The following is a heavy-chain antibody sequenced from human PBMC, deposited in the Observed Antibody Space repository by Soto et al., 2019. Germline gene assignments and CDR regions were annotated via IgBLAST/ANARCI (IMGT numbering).Heavy chain of an antibody. Sequence: EVQLLESGGGLVQPGGSVRLSCAASGFTFSSYAMSWVRQAPGKGLEWVSAISGSGGSTYYADSVKGRFTISRDNSKNTLYLQMNSLRVEDTAVYYCAKDEAWYSSSSVPYGLDVWGQGTTVTVSS. J-gene: IGHJ6*02. CDR2: ISGSGGST. CDR3: AKDEAWYSSSSVPYGLDV. V-gene: IGHV3-23*01. D-gene: IGHD6-6*01. CDR1: GFTFSSYA.